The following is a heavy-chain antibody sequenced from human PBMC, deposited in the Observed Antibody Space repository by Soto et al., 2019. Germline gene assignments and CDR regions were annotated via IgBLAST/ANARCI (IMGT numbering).Heavy chain of an antibody. V-gene: IGHV1-3*01. CDR2: INAGNGNT. CDR3: AKDMGTYSSPGWYFDY. D-gene: IGHD6-13*01. CDR1: GYTFTSYA. Sequence: ASVKVSCKASGYTFTSYAMHWVRQAPGQRLEWMGWINAGNGNTKYSQKFQGRVTITRDTSASTAYMELSSLRAEDTALYYCAKDMGTYSSPGWYFDYWGQGTLVTVSS. J-gene: IGHJ4*02.